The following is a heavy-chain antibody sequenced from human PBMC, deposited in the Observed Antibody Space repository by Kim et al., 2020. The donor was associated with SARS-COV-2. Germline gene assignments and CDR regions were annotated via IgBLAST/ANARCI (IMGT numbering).Heavy chain of an antibody. J-gene: IGHJ4*02. V-gene: IGHV4-59*01. Sequence: NTNPSLKGRVTISVDTSKNQFSLKLSSVTAADTAVYYCARDGSGNYFDYWGQGTLVTVSS. CDR3: ARDGSGNYFDY. D-gene: IGHD1-1*01.